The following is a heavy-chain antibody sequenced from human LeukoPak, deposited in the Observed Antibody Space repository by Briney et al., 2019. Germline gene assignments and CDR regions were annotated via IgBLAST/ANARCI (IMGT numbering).Heavy chain of an antibody. CDR3: ARDLSGYDPNGWFDP. CDR2: IIPILGIA. Sequence: SVKVSCKASGGTFSSYAISWVRQAPGQGLEWMGRIIPILGIANHAQKFQGRVTITADKSTSTAYMELSSLRSEDTAVYYCARDLSGYDPNGWFDPWGQGTLVTVSS. V-gene: IGHV1-69*04. CDR1: GGTFSSYA. D-gene: IGHD5-12*01. J-gene: IGHJ5*02.